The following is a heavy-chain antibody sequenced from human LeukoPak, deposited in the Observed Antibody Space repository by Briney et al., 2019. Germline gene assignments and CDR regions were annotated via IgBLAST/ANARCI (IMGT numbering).Heavy chain of an antibody. V-gene: IGHV5-51*01. CDR3: ARYEAPAWFGDY. J-gene: IGHJ4*02. CDR2: IFPGDSDT. Sequence: GESLKISCVGSGYSFSSYWIGWVRQIPGKGLEWMALIFPGDSDTRYSPSFQGQVTISADKSISTAYLQWSSLKASDTAMYYCARYEAPAWFGDYWGQGTLVTVSS. CDR1: GYSFSSYW. D-gene: IGHD3-10*01.